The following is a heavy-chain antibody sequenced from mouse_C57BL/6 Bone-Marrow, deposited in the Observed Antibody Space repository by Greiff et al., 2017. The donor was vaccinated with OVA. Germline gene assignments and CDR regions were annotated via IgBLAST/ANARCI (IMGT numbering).Heavy chain of an antibody. CDR3: ERRYYYGSRRSPYAMDY. CDR1: GYSFTDYN. Sequence: EVQLQQSGPELVKPGASVKISCKASGYSFTDYNMNWVKQSNGKSLEWIGVINPNYGTTSYNQKFKGKATLTVDQSSSTAYMQLNSLTSEDSAVYYCERRYYYGSRRSPYAMDYWGQGTSVTVSS. J-gene: IGHJ4*01. V-gene: IGHV1-39*01. CDR2: INPNYGTT. D-gene: IGHD1-1*01.